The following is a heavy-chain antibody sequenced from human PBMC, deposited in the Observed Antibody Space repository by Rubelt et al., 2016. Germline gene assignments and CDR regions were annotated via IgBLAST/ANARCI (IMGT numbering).Heavy chain of an antibody. D-gene: IGHD3-3*02. CDR2: IYYTGSP. CDR3: ARPNTDSTLWYFDL. CDR1: GGSISGYY. Sequence: QVQLQESGPGLVKPSETLSLTCSVSGGSISGYYWSWIRQSPRKGLEWIGYIYYTGSPTYNTSLKSRVTISVDTSKNQFSLRLDSVTAADTAVYYCARPNTDSTLWYFDLWGRGTLVTVSS. J-gene: IGHJ2*01. V-gene: IGHV4-59*08.